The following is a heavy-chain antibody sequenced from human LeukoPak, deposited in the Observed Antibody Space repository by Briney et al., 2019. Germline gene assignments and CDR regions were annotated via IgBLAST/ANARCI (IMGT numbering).Heavy chain of an antibody. J-gene: IGHJ4*02. D-gene: IGHD3-10*01. CDR1: GFTFKTYT. Sequence: PGGSLRLSCAPPGFTFKTYTRNWVRQAPGKGLEWVSAISVRGDGTYCADFVKGRFTISRDNSKNTLFLQMNSLRVEDTATYYCAKGTERYREVSSFDSWGRGTLVAVSS. V-gene: IGHV3-23*01. CDR3: AKGTERYREVSSFDS. CDR2: ISVRGDGT.